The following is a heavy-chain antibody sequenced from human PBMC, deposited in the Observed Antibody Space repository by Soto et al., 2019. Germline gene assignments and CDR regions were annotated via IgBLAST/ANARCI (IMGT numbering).Heavy chain of an antibody. V-gene: IGHV3-33*01. D-gene: IGHD3-10*01. J-gene: IGHJ5*02. CDR1: GFTFSSYG. CDR2: IWCDGSNK. Sequence: QVQLVESGGGVVQPGRSLRLSCAASGFTFSSYGMHWVRQAPGKGLEWVAVIWCDGSNKYYADSVKGRFTISRDNSKNTLYLQMNSLRAEDTALYYCARDRGYYYGSGSSFDPWGQGTLVTVSS. CDR3: ARDRGYYYGSGSSFDP.